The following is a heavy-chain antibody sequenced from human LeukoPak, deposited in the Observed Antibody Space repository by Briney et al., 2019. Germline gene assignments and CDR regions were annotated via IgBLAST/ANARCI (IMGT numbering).Heavy chain of an antibody. V-gene: IGHV4-34*01. CDR3: AILELMTTVTTQAFDI. J-gene: IGHJ4*02. CDR1: GGSFSGYY. CDR2: INHSGST. Sequence: SETLSLTCAVYGGSFSGYYWSWIRQPPGKGLEWIGEINHSGSTNYNPSLKSRVTISVDTSKNQFSLKLSSVTAADTAVYYCAILELMTTVTTQAFDIWGQGTLVTVSS. D-gene: IGHD4-17*01.